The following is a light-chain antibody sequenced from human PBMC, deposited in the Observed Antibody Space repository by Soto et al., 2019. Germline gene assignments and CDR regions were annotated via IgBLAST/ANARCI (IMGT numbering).Light chain of an antibody. V-gene: IGLV6-57*04. Sequence: NFMLTQPHSVSESPGKTVTISCTRSSGSIASNYVQWYQQRPGSAPTTVIYENNQRPSGVPARFSGSIDSSSNSASLTMSALKTDDEADYYCQSYDSSNVVFGGGTKVTVL. CDR3: QSYDSSNVV. CDR1: SGSIASNY. CDR2: ENN. J-gene: IGLJ2*01.